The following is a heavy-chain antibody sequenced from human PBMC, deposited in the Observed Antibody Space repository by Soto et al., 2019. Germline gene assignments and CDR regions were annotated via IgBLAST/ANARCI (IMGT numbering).Heavy chain of an antibody. J-gene: IGHJ6*02. CDR1: GYTFSRSG. D-gene: IGHD1-26*01. CDR2: ISTYNGDA. V-gene: IGHV1-18*01. Sequence: QVQLVQSGAEVRKPGASVKVSCKTSGYTFSRSGISWVRQAPGQGLEWMGWISTYNGDANYAQKLQGSGTMTTDTSTSTAFMELGSLTSDDTAVYYCARSGSVPYYYYGLDVWGQGTTVTVSS. CDR3: ARSGSVPYYYYGLDV.